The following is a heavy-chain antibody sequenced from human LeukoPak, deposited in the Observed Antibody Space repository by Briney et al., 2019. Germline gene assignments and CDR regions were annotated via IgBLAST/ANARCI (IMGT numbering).Heavy chain of an antibody. J-gene: IGHJ3*02. D-gene: IGHD3-16*01. V-gene: IGHV4-30-2*01. CDR2: IYHSGST. CDR3: ARGLARGTDAFDI. CDR1: GGSISSGGYS. Sequence: PSQTLSLTCAVSGGSISSGGYSWSWIRQPPGKGLEWIGYIYHSGSTYYNPSLKSRVTISVDRSKNQFSLKLSSVTAADTAVYYCARGLARGTDAFDIWGQGTMVTVSS.